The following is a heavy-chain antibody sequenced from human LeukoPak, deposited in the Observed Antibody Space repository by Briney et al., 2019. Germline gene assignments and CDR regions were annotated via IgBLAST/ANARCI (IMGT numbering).Heavy chain of an antibody. V-gene: IGHV1-69*05. Sequence: SVKVSCKASGGTFSSYAISWVRQAPGQGLEWMGRIIPIFGTANYAQKFQGRVTITTDESTSTAYMELSSLRSEDTAVYYCARAAKPLSCSGGSCYPGWFDPWGQGTLVTVSS. CDR2: IIPIFGTA. D-gene: IGHD2-15*01. CDR3: ARAAKPLSCSGGSCYPGWFDP. CDR1: GGTFSSYA. J-gene: IGHJ5*02.